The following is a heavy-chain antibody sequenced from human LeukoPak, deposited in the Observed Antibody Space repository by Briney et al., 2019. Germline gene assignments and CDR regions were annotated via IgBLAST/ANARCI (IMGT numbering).Heavy chain of an antibody. CDR1: GYTSTSYA. D-gene: IGHD3-10*01. J-gene: IGHJ4*02. V-gene: IGHV1-3*01. CDR2: INAGNGNT. Sequence: GASVKVSCKASGYTSTSYAMHWVRQAPGQRLEWMGWINAGNGNTKYSQKFQGRVTITRDTSASTAYMELSSLRSEDTAVYYCARVAPYPSVGIAVEECFDYWGQGTLVTVSS. CDR3: ARVAPYPSVGIAVEECFDY.